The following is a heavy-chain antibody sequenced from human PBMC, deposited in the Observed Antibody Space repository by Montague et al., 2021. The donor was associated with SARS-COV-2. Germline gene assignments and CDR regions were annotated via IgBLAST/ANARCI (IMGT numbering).Heavy chain of an antibody. CDR3: ARTLLDYYGMDV. V-gene: IGHV3-30-3*01. D-gene: IGHD2/OR15-2a*01. Sequence: LRLFCAASGFTFSSYAMHWVRQAPGKGLEWVAVISYDGSNKYYADSVKGRFTISRDNSKNTLYLQMNSLRAEDTAVYYCARTLLDYYGMDVWGQGTTVTVSS. CDR1: GFTFSSYA. CDR2: ISYDGSNK. J-gene: IGHJ6*02.